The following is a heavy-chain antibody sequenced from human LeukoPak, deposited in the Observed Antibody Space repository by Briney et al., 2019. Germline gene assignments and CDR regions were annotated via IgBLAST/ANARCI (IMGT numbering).Heavy chain of an antibody. D-gene: IGHD6-6*01. CDR2: IYTSGST. CDR3: ARAYSNSSRFDY. V-gene: IGHV4-61*02. J-gene: IGHJ4*02. CDR1: GGSISSGNYY. Sequence: SETLSLTCTVSGGSISSGNYYWSWIRQPAGKGLEWIGRIYTSGSTNYNPSLKSRVTMSVDTSKNQFSLKLSSVTAADTAVYYCARAYSNSSRFDYWGQGALVTVSS.